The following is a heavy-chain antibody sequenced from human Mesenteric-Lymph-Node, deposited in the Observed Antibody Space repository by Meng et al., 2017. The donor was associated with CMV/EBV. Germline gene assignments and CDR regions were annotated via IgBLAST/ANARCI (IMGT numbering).Heavy chain of an antibody. J-gene: IGHJ6*02. V-gene: IGHV3-48*03. CDR1: GSTFSRND. CDR2: ISSSGSTI. Sequence: GGSLRLSCAACGSTFSRNDIFWVRQPTGQGLEWVSYISSSGSTIYYADSVKGRFTISRDNAKNSLYLQMNSLRAEDTAVYYCARDVFTYYYGSGSYYTYYYGMDVWGQGTTVTVSS. CDR3: ARDVFTYYYGSGSYYTYYYGMDV. D-gene: IGHD3-10*01.